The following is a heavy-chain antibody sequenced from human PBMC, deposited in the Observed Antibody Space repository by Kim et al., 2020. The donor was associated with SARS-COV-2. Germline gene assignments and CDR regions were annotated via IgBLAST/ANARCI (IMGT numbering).Heavy chain of an antibody. V-gene: IGHV4-31*02. Sequence: SLRSRVSISVDTSKNQFSLRLSSITAADTAVYHCARAPVSTPSYFDSWGRGTLVIVSS. J-gene: IGHJ4*02. D-gene: IGHD4-17*01. CDR3: ARAPVSTPSYFDS.